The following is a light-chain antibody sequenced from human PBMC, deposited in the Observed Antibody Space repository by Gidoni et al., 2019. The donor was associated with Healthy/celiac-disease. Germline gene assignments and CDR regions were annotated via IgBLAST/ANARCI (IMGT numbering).Light chain of an antibody. CDR2: SNN. J-gene: IGLJ2*01. Sequence: QSVLTQPPYASGTPGQGVPISCSGSSPNTVSNIVNWYQQLPGTAPKLFIYSNNQRTSGVPDRFSGSKSGTSASLAISGLQSEDEADYYCAAWDDSLNGVVFGGGTKLTVL. V-gene: IGLV1-44*01. CDR1: SPNTVSNI. CDR3: AAWDDSLNGVV.